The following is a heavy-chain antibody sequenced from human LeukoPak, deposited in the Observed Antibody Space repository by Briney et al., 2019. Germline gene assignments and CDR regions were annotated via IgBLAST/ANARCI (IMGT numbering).Heavy chain of an antibody. CDR1: GYSFTSYW. CDR2: IYPGDSDT. V-gene: IGHV5-51*01. J-gene: IGHJ4*02. D-gene: IGHD3-9*01. Sequence: GESLKISCKGSGYSFTSYWIGWVRQMPGKGLEWMGIIYPGDSDTRYSPSFQGQVTISADKSISTAYLQWSSLKASDTAMYYCARRLYDILTGYYFDYWGQGTLVTVSS. CDR3: ARRLYDILTGYYFDY.